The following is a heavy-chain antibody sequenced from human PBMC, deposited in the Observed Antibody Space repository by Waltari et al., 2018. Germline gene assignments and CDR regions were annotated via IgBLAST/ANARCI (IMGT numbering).Heavy chain of an antibody. Sequence: QVQLQQWGAGLLKPSETLSLTCAVYGGSFSGYYWSWIRQPPGKGLEWIGEINHSGSTNYNPSLKSRVTISVDTSKNQFSLKLSSETAADTAVYYCARTLYYDFWSGYPDVYFQHWGQGTLVTVSS. CDR2: INHSGST. CDR1: GGSFSGYY. CDR3: ARTLYYDFWSGYPDVYFQH. V-gene: IGHV4-34*01. D-gene: IGHD3-3*01. J-gene: IGHJ1*01.